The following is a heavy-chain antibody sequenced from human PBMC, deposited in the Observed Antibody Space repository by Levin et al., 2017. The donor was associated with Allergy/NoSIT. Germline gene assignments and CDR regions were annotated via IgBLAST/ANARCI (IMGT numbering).Heavy chain of an antibody. Sequence: KISCKASGGTFSSYTISWVRQAPGQGLEWMGRIIPILGIANYAQKFQGRVTITADKSTSTAYMELSSLRSEDTAVYYCARGPDTAMVQYYYYGMDVWGQGTTVTVSS. D-gene: IGHD5-18*01. J-gene: IGHJ6*02. CDR2: IIPILGIA. CDR1: GGTFSSYT. V-gene: IGHV1-69*02. CDR3: ARGPDTAMVQYYYYGMDV.